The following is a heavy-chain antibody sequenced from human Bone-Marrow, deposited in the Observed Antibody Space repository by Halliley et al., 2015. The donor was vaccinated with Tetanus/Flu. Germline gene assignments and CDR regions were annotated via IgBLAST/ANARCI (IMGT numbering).Heavy chain of an antibody. CDR2: SFDGSTK. CDR3: ARGDNIGVVPAAISRPFDS. D-gene: IGHD2-2*02. V-gene: IGHV3-30*03. J-gene: IGHJ4*02. Sequence: SFDGSTKHYADSVKGRFTISRDNSKNTLYLQVDSLRAEDTAVYYCARGDNIGVVPAAISRPFDSWGQGTLVTVSS.